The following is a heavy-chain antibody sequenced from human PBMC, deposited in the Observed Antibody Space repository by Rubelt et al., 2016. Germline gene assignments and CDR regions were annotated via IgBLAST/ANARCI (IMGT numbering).Heavy chain of an antibody. Sequence: QVQLVQSGAEVKKPGSSVKVSCKASGGTFSSYAISWVRQAPGQGLEWMGGIIHIFGTANYAQKFQGRVTITADKSTSTAYMELSSLRSEDTAVYYCASPPYDILTGYDYYYGMDVWGQGTTVTVSS. CDR3: ASPPYDILTGYDYYYGMDV. D-gene: IGHD3-9*01. CDR1: GGTFSSYA. V-gene: IGHV1-69*06. J-gene: IGHJ6*02. CDR2: IIHIFGTA.